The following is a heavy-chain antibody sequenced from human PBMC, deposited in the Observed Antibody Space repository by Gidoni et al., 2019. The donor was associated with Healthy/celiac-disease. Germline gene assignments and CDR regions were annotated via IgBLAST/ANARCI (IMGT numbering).Heavy chain of an antibody. V-gene: IGHV3-21*01. CDR2: ISSSSSYI. D-gene: IGHD6-13*01. CDR3: ARLPIAAAGTLYYYYGMDV. J-gene: IGHJ6*02. Sequence: PGKGLEWVSSISSSSSYIYYADSVKGRFTISRDNAKNSLYLKMNSLRAEDTAVYYCARLPIAAAGTLYYYYGMDVWGQGTTVTVSS.